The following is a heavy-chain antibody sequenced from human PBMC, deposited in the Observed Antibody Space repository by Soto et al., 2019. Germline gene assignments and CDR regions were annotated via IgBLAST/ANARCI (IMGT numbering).Heavy chain of an antibody. CDR2: ISSSGSNI. V-gene: IGHV3-48*03. Sequence: PGGSLRLSCAASGFTFSSYEMNWVRQAPGKGLEWISYISSSGSNIYYADSVKDRLTISRDNAKNSLYLQMNSLRAEDTAVYYCARQGFFWSGYCFEYWGQGTLVTVSS. J-gene: IGHJ4*02. CDR1: GFTFSSYE. CDR3: ARQGFFWSGYCFEY. D-gene: IGHD3-3*01.